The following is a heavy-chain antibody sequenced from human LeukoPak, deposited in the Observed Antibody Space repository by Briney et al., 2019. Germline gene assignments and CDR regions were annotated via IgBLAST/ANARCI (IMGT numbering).Heavy chain of an antibody. V-gene: IGHV3-33*06. CDR2: IWYDGSNK. D-gene: IGHD3-22*01. CDR3: AKDRHYYDSSGYWL. J-gene: IGHJ4*02. CDR1: GFTFSSYG. Sequence: GRSPRLSCAASGFTFSSYGMHWVRQAPGKGLEWVAVIWYDGSNKYYADSVKGRFTISRDNSKNTLYLQMNSLRAEDTAVYYCAKDRHYYDSSGYWLWGQGTLVTVSS.